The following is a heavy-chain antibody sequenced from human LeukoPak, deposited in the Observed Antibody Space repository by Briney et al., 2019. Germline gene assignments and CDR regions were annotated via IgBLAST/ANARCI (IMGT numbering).Heavy chain of an antibody. CDR3: ARDPDYYDSSGYYKYYYYGMDV. J-gene: IGHJ6*02. CDR1: GFTFSSYS. CDR2: ISSSSSYI. Sequence: GGSLRLSCAASGFTFSSYSMNWVRQAPGKGLEWVSSISSSSSYIYYADSVKGRFTISRDNAKSSLYLQMNSLRAEDTAVYYCARDPDYYDSSGYYKYYYYGMDVWSQGTTVTVSS. V-gene: IGHV3-21*01. D-gene: IGHD3-22*01.